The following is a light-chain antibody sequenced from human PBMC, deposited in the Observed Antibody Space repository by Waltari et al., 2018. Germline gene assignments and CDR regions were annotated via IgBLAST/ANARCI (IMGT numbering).Light chain of an antibody. Sequence: QSALTQPPSASGSRGQSVTISCTGTSRYVCGYIYVSWYQHHPGEAPKLMIFEVNKRPSGVPDRFSGSKSGNTASLTVSGLQAEDDADYYCSSYAGSNNLVFGTGTKVTVL. CDR1: SRYVCGYIY. V-gene: IGLV2-8*01. CDR2: EVN. CDR3: SSYAGSNNLV. J-gene: IGLJ1*01.